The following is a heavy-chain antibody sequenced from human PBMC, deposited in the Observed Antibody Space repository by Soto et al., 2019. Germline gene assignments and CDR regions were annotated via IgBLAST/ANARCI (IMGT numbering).Heavy chain of an antibody. D-gene: IGHD6-19*01. CDR2: ISGSGGST. CDR1: GFTFSSYA. V-gene: IGHV3-23*01. CDR3: AKEPTIAVAVPDGFDI. J-gene: IGHJ3*02. Sequence: SGGSLRLSCAASGFTFSSYAMSWVRQAPGKGLEWVSAISGSGGSTYYADSVKGRFTISRDNSKNTLYLQMNRPRAEDTAVYYCAKEPTIAVAVPDGFDIWGQGTMVTVSS.